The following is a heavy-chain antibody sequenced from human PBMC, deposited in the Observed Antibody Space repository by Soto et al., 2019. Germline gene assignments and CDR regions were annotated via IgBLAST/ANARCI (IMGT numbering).Heavy chain of an antibody. D-gene: IGHD2-15*01. CDR3: ARGQVVAAQH. V-gene: IGHV4-4*09. CDR1: GGSISSYY. J-gene: IGHJ4*02. CDR2: IYNSGST. Sequence: SETLSLTCTVSGGSISSYYWSWIRQPPGKGLEWIGYIYNSGSTIYNPSLKSRVTISVDTSKNQFSLKLSSVTAADTAVYYCARGQVVAAQHWGQGTLVTVSS.